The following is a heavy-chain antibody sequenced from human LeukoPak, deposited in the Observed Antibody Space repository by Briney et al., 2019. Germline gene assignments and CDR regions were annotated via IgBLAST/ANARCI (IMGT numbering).Heavy chain of an antibody. CDR3: AASIFGVVY. J-gene: IGHJ4*02. Sequence: GGSLRLSCAASGFTFSSYAMHWVRQAPGKGLEWVSGITRTGDSTYHADSVRGRFTISRDNSKNTLFLQMNSLRAEDAAVYYCAASIFGVVYWGQGTLVTVS. V-gene: IGHV3-23*01. CDR1: GFTFSSYA. CDR2: ITRTGDST. D-gene: IGHD3-3*01.